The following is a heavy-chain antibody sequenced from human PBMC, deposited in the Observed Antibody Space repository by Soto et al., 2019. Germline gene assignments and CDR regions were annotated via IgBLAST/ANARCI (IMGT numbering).Heavy chain of an antibody. CDR1: GGSISSYY. D-gene: IGHD3-22*01. V-gene: IGHV4-59*01. CDR2: ISYTGST. J-gene: IGHJ4*02. CDR3: ARGDSYDSSGYYDY. Sequence: SETLSLTCTVSGGSISSYYWSWIRQPPGKGLEWIGFISYTGSTDYNPSLKSRVTISVDTSKSQFSLNLSPVTAADTAVYYCARGDSYDSSGYYDYWGQGTLVTVSS.